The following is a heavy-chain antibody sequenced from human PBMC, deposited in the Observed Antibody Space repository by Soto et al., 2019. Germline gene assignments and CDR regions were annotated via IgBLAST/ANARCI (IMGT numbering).Heavy chain of an antibody. J-gene: IGHJ3*02. CDR2: INPTGNVQ. Sequence: VQLVESGGGLVQPGESLRLSCTASGLTFSISWMTWVRQAPGEGLEWVSNINPTGNVQHYADSVKERFTISRDTAKNSLFLQMGGLRVEDTAVCYRPTANKPYAFDMWGQGTMVTVSS. CDR3: PTANKPYAFDM. CDR1: GLTFSISW. V-gene: IGHV3-7*01.